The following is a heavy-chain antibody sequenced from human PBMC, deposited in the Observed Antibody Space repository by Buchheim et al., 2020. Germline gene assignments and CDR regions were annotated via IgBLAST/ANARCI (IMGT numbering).Heavy chain of an antibody. D-gene: IGHD3-22*01. CDR3: AKDGYYYDSSGLHSYFDY. CDR2: ISGSGGST. CDR1: GFTFSSYA. Sequence: EVQLLESGGGLVQPGGSLRLSCAASGFTFSSYAMSWVRQAPGKGLEWVSAISGSGGSTYYADSVKGRFTISRDNSKNTLYLQMNSLRAEDKAVYYCAKDGYYYDSSGLHSYFDYWGQGTL. J-gene: IGHJ4*02. V-gene: IGHV3-23*01.